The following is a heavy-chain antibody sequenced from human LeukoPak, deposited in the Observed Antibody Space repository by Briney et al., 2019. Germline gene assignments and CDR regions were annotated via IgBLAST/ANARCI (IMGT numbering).Heavy chain of an antibody. CDR2: ISGSGGST. V-gene: IGHV3-23*01. CDR1: GFTFSNFW. Sequence: GGSLRLSCAASGFTFSNFWLHWVRQAPGKGLEWVSAISGSGGSTYYADSVKGRFTISRDNSKNTLYLQMNSLRAEDTAVYYCAKDRRGTGYYNFDYWGQGTLVTVSS. CDR3: AKDRRGTGYYNFDY. D-gene: IGHD3/OR15-3a*01. J-gene: IGHJ4*02.